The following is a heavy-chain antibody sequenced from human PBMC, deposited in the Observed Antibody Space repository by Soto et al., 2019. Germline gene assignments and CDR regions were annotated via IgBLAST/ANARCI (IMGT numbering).Heavy chain of an antibody. CDR1: GFTFSSYA. J-gene: IGHJ5*02. CDR2: LSEGGGST. D-gene: IGHD2-2*01. V-gene: IGHV3-23*01. CDR3: PKKGTTSPYNWFDP. Sequence: LRLSCAASGFTFSSYAMSWVRQAPGKGLEWVSGLSEGGGSTFYADSVKGRFTISRDNAKNTLYLQMSSLRAEDTAVYYCPKKGTTSPYNWFDPWGQATLVTVSS.